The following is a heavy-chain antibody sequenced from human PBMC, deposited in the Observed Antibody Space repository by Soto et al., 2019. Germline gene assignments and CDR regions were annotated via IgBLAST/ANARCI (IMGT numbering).Heavy chain of an antibody. D-gene: IGHD3-3*01. J-gene: IGHJ4*02. CDR2: IYYTGNT. Sequence: SETLSLTCTFSVGSVSSGSYYCSWVRQHPGRGLEWIGYIYYTGNTYYNPSLKSRLAISVDTSKNQFSLKLTSVTAADTAVYYCLLDPRSDYYPDHLCQGTLVTVS. CDR1: VGSVSSGSYY. V-gene: IGHV4-31*03. CDR3: LLDPRSDYYPDH.